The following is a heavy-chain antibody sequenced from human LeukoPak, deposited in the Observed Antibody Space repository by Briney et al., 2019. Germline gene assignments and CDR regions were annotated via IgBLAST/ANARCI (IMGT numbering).Heavy chain of an antibody. CDR2: LYASGST. D-gene: IGHD6-19*01. CDR3: AREITYSSGWYYFDY. V-gene: IGHV4-4*07. Sequence: SETLSLTCTVSGGSINSYYWSWIRQPAGKGLEWIGRLYASGSTNYNPSLKSRVTMSVDTSKNQFSLKLSSVTAADTAVYYCAREITYSSGWYYFDYWGQGSLVTVSS. CDR1: GGSINSYY. J-gene: IGHJ4*02.